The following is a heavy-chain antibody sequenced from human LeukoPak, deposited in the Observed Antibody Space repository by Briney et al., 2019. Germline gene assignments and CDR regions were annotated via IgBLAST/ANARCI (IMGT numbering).Heavy chain of an antibody. Sequence: SETLSLTCTVSGGSVNSGSYYWNWIRQPPGKGLEWIGYIYYSGSTNYNPSLKSRVTISVDTSKNQFSLKLSSVTAADTAVYYCARGTLAAAGLDWGQGTLVTVSS. CDR1: GGSVNSGSYY. CDR2: IYYSGST. D-gene: IGHD6-13*01. J-gene: IGHJ4*02. CDR3: ARGTLAAAGLD. V-gene: IGHV4-61*01.